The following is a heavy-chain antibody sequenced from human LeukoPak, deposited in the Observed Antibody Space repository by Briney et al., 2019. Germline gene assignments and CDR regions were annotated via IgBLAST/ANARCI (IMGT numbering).Heavy chain of an antibody. V-gene: IGHV1-8*01. CDR1: GYTFTSYD. CDR2: MNPNSGNT. CDR3: AARLMGDYADYYYGMDV. Sequence: ASVKVSCKASGYTFTSYDINWLRQATGQGLEWMGWMNPNSGNTGYAQKFQGRVTMTRNTSISTAYMELSSLRSEDTAVYYCAARLMGDYADYYYGMDVWGQGTTVTVSS. J-gene: IGHJ6*02. D-gene: IGHD4-17*01.